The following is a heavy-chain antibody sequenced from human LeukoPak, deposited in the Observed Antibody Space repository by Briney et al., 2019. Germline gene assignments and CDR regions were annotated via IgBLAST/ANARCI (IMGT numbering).Heavy chain of an antibody. J-gene: IGHJ6*03. CDR2: IKRKSDAGTT. V-gene: IGHV3-15*01. CDR1: GFTVSNAW. CDR3: TTDLGGSGSYHYYFDYYYYMDV. Sequence: GGSLRLSCAASGFTVSNAWINWVRQAPGKGLEWVGRIKRKSDAGTTDFAAPVKGRFTMSRDDSKNTLYLQMNSLKTEDTAVYYCTTDLGGSGSYHYYFDYYYYMDVWGKGTTVTISS. D-gene: IGHD3-10*01.